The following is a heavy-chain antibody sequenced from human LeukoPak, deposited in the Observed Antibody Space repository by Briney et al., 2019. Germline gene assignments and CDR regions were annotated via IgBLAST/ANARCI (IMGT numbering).Heavy chain of an antibody. CDR2: IYYSGST. Sequence: SQTLSLTCTVSGDSISSGDYYWSWIRQPPGKGLEWFGYIYYSGSTYYNPSLKSRVTISVDTSKNQFSLKLSSVTAADTAVYYCARGRKWLRHFDYWGQGTLVTVSS. J-gene: IGHJ4*02. CDR3: ARGRKWLRHFDY. D-gene: IGHD5-12*01. V-gene: IGHV4-30-4*01. CDR1: GDSISSGDYY.